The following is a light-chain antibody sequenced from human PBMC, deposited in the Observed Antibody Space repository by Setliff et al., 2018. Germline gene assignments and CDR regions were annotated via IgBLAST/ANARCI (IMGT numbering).Light chain of an antibody. CDR3: CSYASSNNFL. CDR2: NVS. V-gene: IGLV2-8*01. J-gene: IGLJ2*01. Sequence: QSVLTQPPSASGSPGQSVTISCTGTSSDVGAYNYVSWYQQHPGKAPKLIISNVSQRPSGVPDRFSGSKSGNTASLTISGLQAEDEADYYCCSYASSNNFLFGGGTKGTVL. CDR1: SSDVGAYNY.